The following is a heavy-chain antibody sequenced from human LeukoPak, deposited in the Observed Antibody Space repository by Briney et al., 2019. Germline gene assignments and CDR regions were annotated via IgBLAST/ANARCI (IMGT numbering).Heavy chain of an antibody. Sequence: PETLSLTCYVSGASISSYYWSWIRQPPGKGLEWIGYLFHSGSTNYNPSLKSRVTISVDTSKNQFSLKLNSVTAADTAVYYCARAGASYSFDYWGQGRMVTVSS. V-gene: IGHV4-59*01. D-gene: IGHD2-21*01. CDR2: LFHSGST. CDR1: GASISSYY. J-gene: IGHJ4*02. CDR3: ARAGASYSFDY.